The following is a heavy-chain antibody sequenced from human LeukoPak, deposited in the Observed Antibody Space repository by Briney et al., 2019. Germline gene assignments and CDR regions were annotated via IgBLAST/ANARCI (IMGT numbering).Heavy chain of an antibody. Sequence: GASVKVSCKASGGTFSSHAISWVRQAPGQGLEWMGGIIPIFGTANYAQEFQGRVTITADESTSTAYMELSSLRSEDTAVYYCARFSSSGWYEFSYYYGMDVWGQGTTVTVSS. CDR1: GGTFSSHA. CDR2: IIPIFGTA. CDR3: ARFSSSGWYEFSYYYGMDV. D-gene: IGHD6-19*01. V-gene: IGHV1-69*13. J-gene: IGHJ6*02.